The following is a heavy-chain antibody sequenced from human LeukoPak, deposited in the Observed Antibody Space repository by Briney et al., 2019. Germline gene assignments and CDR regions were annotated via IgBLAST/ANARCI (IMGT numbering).Heavy chain of an antibody. V-gene: IGHV3-48*03. Sequence: GGSLRLSCAASGFTFSSYEMNWVRQAPGKGLEWVSYISSSGSSIYYADSVKGRFTISRDNAKNSLYLQMNCLRAEDTAVYYCARKYCSTTSCLFDYWGQGTLVTVSS. CDR3: ARKYCSTTSCLFDY. CDR1: GFTFSSYE. CDR2: ISSSGSSI. D-gene: IGHD2-2*01. J-gene: IGHJ4*02.